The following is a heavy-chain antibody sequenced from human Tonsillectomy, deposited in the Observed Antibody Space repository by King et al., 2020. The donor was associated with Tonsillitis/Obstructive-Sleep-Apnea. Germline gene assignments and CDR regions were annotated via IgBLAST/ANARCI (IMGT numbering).Heavy chain of an antibody. Sequence: VQLVESGGGLVKPGRSLRLSCTTSGFXFGDYALNWFRQAPGKGLEWVGFIRNKFYGETTEYAASVSGRFSISRDESKSIAYLQMNSLETEDTAVYYCARDREMATFTSLGYWGPGTLVTVSS. CDR1: GFXFGDYA. V-gene: IGHV3-49*05. D-gene: IGHD5-24*01. CDR2: IRNKFYGETT. CDR3: ARDREMATFTSLGY. J-gene: IGHJ4*02.